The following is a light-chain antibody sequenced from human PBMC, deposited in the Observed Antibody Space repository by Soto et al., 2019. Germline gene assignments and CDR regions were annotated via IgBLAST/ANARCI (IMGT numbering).Light chain of an antibody. CDR1: SSDAGNYNF. Sequence: QSVLTQPASVSGYPGQSITISCTGTSSDAGNYNFVSWYQQHPGKAPKVIIYEDSTRPSGVSNRISGSKSGNTASLTISGLQAEDEADYYCCSYAGSSTSWVFGGRTKLTVL. CDR3: CSYAGSSTSWV. J-gene: IGLJ3*02. CDR2: EDS. V-gene: IGLV2-23*01.